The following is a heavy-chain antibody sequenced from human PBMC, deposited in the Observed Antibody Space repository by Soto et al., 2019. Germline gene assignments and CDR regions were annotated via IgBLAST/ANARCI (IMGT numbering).Heavy chain of an antibody. V-gene: IGHV4-39*01. D-gene: IGHD6-19*01. CDR3: ASTVAGPYNWFDP. CDR1: GGSISSSSYY. CDR2: IYYSGST. J-gene: IGHJ5*02. Sequence: SETLSLTCTVSGGSISSSSYYWGWIRQPPGKGLEWIGSIYYSGSTYYNPSLKSRVTISVDTSKNQFSLKLSSVTAADTAVYYCASTVAGPYNWFDPWGQGTLVTVSS.